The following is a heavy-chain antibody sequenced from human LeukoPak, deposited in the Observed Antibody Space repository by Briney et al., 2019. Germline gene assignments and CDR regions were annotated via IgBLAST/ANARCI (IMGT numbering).Heavy chain of an antibody. J-gene: IGHJ4*02. CDR2: IASDGSST. CDR3: VRDLGGRSGH. V-gene: IGHV3-74*01. Sequence: GGSLRLSCAASGFTFSSYWMNWVRQAPGKGLVWVSRIASDGSSTTYADSVKGRFSISRDNAKNTLYLQMNSLRAEDTAVYYCVRDLGGRSGHWGQGTLVTVSS. CDR1: GFTFSSYW. D-gene: IGHD1-26*01.